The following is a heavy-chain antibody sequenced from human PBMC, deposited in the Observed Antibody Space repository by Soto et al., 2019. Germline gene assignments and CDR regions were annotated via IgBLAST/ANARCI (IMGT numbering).Heavy chain of an antibody. CDR2: ISGSGGST. CDR3: ARDRYSSGWIDGY. Sequence: GGSLRLSCAASGFTFSSDWMHWVRQAPGKGLEWVSAISGSGGSTYYADSVKGRFTISRDNAKTSLYLQMNSLRAEDTAVYYCARDRYSSGWIDGYWGQGTLVTVSS. CDR1: GFTFSSDW. V-gene: IGHV3-21*04. J-gene: IGHJ4*02. D-gene: IGHD6-19*01.